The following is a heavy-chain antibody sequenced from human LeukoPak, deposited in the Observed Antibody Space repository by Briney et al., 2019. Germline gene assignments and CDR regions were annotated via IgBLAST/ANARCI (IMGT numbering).Heavy chain of an antibody. Sequence: ASVKVSCKASGGTFSSYAISWVRQAPGQGLEWMGRIIPILGIANYAQKFQGRVTITADKSTSTAYMELSSLRSEDTAVYYCARGIGITIFGVVITYYFDYWGQGTLVTVSS. V-gene: IGHV1-69*04. D-gene: IGHD3-3*01. CDR3: ARGIGITIFGVVITYYFDY. J-gene: IGHJ4*02. CDR1: GGTFSSYA. CDR2: IIPILGIA.